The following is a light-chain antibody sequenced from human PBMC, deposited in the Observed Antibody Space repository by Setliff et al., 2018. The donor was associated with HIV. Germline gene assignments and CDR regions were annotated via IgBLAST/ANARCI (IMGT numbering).Light chain of an antibody. CDR3: CSNTGSNTYV. CDR1: SGDVGRYNL. CDR2: QAS. V-gene: IGLV2-23*01. J-gene: IGLJ1*01. Sequence: QSVLTQPASVSGSPGQSITISCSGTSGDVGRYNLVSWYQQQPGKLPKLMIYQASKRPSGVSNRFSGSKSGNTASLTISGLQAEDEADYYCCSNTGSNTYVFGTGTKVTV.